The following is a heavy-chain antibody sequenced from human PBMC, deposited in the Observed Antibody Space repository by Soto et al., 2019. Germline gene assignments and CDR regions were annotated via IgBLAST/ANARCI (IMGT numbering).Heavy chain of an antibody. Sequence: VGSLRLSCAASGFTFSSYSMNWVRQAPGKGLEWVSSISSSSSYIYYADSVKGRFTISRDNSKNTLYLQMNSLRAEDTAVYYCAKGGVPHIVPSYGMDVWGQGTTVTVSS. D-gene: IGHD2-8*01. V-gene: IGHV3-21*04. CDR3: AKGGVPHIVPSYGMDV. J-gene: IGHJ6*02. CDR2: ISSSSSYI. CDR1: GFTFSSYS.